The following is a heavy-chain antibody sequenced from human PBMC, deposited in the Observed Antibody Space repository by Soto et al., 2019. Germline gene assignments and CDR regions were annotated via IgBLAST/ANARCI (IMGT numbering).Heavy chain of an antibody. CDR3: AKDIVRDSSGWYNAFDI. CDR1: GFTFDDYA. CDR2: ISWNSGSI. D-gene: IGHD6-19*01. V-gene: IGHV3-9*01. Sequence: DVQLVESGGGLVQPGRSLRLSCAASGFTFDDYAMHWVRQAPGKGLEWVSGISWNSGSIGYADSVKGRFTISRDNAKNSLYLQMNSLRAEDTALYYCAKDIVRDSSGWYNAFDIWGQGTMVTVSS. J-gene: IGHJ3*02.